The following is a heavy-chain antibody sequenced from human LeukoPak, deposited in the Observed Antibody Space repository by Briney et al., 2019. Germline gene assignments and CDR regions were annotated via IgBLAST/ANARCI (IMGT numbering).Heavy chain of an antibody. Sequence: SETPSLTCAVYGGSFSGYYWSWIRQPPGKGLEWIGEINHSGSTNYNPSLKSRVTISVDTSKNQFSLKLSSVTAADTAVYYCARVNYYYDSSGYPPPFDYWGQGTLVTVSS. CDR1: GGSFSGYY. D-gene: IGHD3-22*01. CDR2: INHSGST. V-gene: IGHV4-34*01. CDR3: ARVNYYYDSSGYPPPFDY. J-gene: IGHJ4*02.